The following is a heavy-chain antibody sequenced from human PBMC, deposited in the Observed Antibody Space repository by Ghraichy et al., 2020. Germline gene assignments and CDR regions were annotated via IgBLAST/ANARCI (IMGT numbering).Heavy chain of an antibody. CDR2: IGPNNGNT. CDR1: GYIFRDHG. V-gene: IGHV1-18*01. CDR3: AGGCRAAACYALGDY. J-gene: IGHJ4*02. Sequence: ASVKVFCVGWGYIFRDHGITWVRRAPGQGLEWMGWIGPNNGNTNYAQKFQGRVTLTTDTSTSTAHMELRGLRSDDPAVYYCAGGCRAAACYALGDYWGQGTLVT. D-gene: IGHD2-2*01.